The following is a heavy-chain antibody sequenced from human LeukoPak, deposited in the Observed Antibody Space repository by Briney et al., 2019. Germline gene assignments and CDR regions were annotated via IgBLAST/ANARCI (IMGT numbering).Heavy chain of an antibody. D-gene: IGHD2-2*01. CDR1: GYTFAKYA. CDR2: INAGNGNT. V-gene: IGHV1-3*01. J-gene: IGHJ6*02. CDR3: ARFILVVPVASHYNYGVDV. Sequence: ASVKVSCKASGYTFAKYAIHWVRQAPGQRLEWMGWINAGNGNTRYSQKFQGGVTITRDTSANTAYMELSSLRSEDTAVYYCARFILVVPVASHYNYGVDVWGQGTTVTVSS.